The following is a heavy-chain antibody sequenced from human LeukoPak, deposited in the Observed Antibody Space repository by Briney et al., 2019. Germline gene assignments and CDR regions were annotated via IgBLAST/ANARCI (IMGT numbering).Heavy chain of an antibody. Sequence: GGSLRLSCAASGFTFSSYAMNWVRQAPGKGLEWVSSISSSSSYIYYADSVKGRFTISRDNAKNSLYLQMNSLRAEDTAVYYCARDNEYYDILTGYLPYYFDYWGQGTLVTVSS. D-gene: IGHD3-9*01. CDR1: GFTFSSYA. J-gene: IGHJ4*02. CDR3: ARDNEYYDILTGYLPYYFDY. CDR2: ISSSSSYI. V-gene: IGHV3-21*01.